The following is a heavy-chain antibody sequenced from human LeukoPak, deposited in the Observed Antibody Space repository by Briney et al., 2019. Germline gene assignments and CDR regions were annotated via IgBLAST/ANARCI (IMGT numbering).Heavy chain of an antibody. CDR3: ARALSSSGYYFDY. V-gene: IGHV3-74*01. CDR2: INYEGNNP. D-gene: IGHD3-22*01. J-gene: IGHJ4*02. Sequence: GGSLRLSCAASGFSVSTFWMHWVRQDPGKGLVWVSGINYEGNNPKYADSVKGRFTISRDNAKNTLYLQMNSLRAEDTALYYCARALSSSGYYFDYWGQGTLVTVSS. CDR1: GFSVSTFW.